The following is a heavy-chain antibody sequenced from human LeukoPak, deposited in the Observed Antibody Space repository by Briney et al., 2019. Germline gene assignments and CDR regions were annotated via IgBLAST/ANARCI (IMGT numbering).Heavy chain of an antibody. J-gene: IGHJ4*02. Sequence: GESLRLSWLTSGFTFTTSYMVWVRQAPGKGLEWVAGMNPDGTTVYYVDSVKGRFTVSRGNAKNSLYLQMNNLRVEDTAVYYWARDPAFGAIDYWGQGTLVTV. CDR1: GFTFTTSY. V-gene: IGHV3-7*01. CDR2: MNPDGTTV. D-gene: IGHD3-10*01. CDR3: ARDPAFGAIDY.